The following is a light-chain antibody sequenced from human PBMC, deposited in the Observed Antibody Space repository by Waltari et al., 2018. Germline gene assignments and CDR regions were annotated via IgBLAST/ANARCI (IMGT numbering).Light chain of an antibody. CDR3: CSYAGSYTFVV. V-gene: IGLV2-11*01. CDR1: SSDVGGYNY. J-gene: IGLJ2*01. Sequence: QSALTQPRSVSGSPGQSVTISCTGTSSDVGGYNYFSCYHQHPGKAPKLMIYDVSKRPSGVPDRFSGSKSGNTASLTISGLQAEDEADYYCCSYAGSYTFVVFGGGTKLTVL. CDR2: DVS.